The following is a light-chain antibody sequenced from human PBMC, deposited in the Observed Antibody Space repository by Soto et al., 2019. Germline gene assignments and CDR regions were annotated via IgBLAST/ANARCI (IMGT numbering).Light chain of an antibody. CDR1: SSDVGRYNF. CDR2: DVN. Sequence: QSALTQPASVSGSPGQSITISCTGTSSDVGRYNFVSWYQQHPGKAPKLMIYDVNHRPSGVSNRFSVSKSGNTASLTISGLQAEDEADYSCSSYSGSGTLVVFGGGTKLTVL. V-gene: IGLV2-14*03. CDR3: SSYSGSGTLVV. J-gene: IGLJ2*01.